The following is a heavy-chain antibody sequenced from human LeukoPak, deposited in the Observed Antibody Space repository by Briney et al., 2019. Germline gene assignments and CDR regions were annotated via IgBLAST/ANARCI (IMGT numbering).Heavy chain of an antibody. J-gene: IGHJ4*02. CDR2: IYYSGST. Sequence: SETLSLTCAVSGGSISSSSYYWGWIRQPPGKGLEWIGSIYYSGSTYYNPFLKSRVTISVDTSKNQFSLKLSSVTAADTAVYYCARLVGGGRAIFYWGQGTLVTVSS. D-gene: IGHD3-10*01. CDR3: ARLVGGGRAIFY. CDR1: GGSISSSSYY. V-gene: IGHV4-39*01.